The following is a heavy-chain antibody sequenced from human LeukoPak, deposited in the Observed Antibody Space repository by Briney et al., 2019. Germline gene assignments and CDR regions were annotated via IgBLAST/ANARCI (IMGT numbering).Heavy chain of an antibody. V-gene: IGHV3-7*01. Sequence: GSLRLSSAASTFTFSGYTMTWVPHAPGKGREWVSNIKEDGSEQNYMDSVKGPFTTSRDTAKNPLYLQMNTPRGDDTAVYYCATMAGGIFDYWGQGTLVSV. J-gene: IGHJ4*02. CDR1: TFTFSGYT. CDR2: IKEDGSEQ. D-gene: IGHD3-10*01. CDR3: ATMAGGIFDY.